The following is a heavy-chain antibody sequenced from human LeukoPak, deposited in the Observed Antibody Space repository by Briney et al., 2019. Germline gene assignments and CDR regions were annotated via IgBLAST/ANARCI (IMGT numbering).Heavy chain of an antibody. Sequence: PSETLSLTCTVSGGSISSSSYYWGWIRQPPGKGLEWIGSIYYSGSTYYNPSLKSRVTISVDTSKNQFSLKLSSVTAADTAVYYCATHSWSRDAFDIWGQGTMVTVSS. CDR1: GGSISSSSYY. D-gene: IGHD1-26*01. J-gene: IGHJ3*02. CDR2: IYYSGST. V-gene: IGHV4-39*07. CDR3: ATHSWSRDAFDI.